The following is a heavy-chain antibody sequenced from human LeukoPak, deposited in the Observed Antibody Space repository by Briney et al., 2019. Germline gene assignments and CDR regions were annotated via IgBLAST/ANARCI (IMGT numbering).Heavy chain of an antibody. CDR1: GGPISSSY. J-gene: IGHJ4*02. D-gene: IGHD6-19*01. CDR2: IYYSGNT. V-gene: IGHV4-59*08. CDR3: ARLKGYSSGWYPSYYFDY. Sequence: SETLSLTCTVSGGPISSSYWSWIRQPPGKGLEWIGFIYYSGNTNYNPSLKSRVIISVDTSKNQFSLKLSSVTAADTAVYYCARLKGYSSGWYPSYYFDYWGKGTLVTVPS.